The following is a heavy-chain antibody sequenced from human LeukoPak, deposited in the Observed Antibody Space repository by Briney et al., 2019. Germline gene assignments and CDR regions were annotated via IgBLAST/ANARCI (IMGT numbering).Heavy chain of an antibody. J-gene: IGHJ1*01. D-gene: IGHD4/OR15-4a*01. CDR3: YGANAEH. CDR1: GFTFSSYW. CDR2: TNTDGSST. V-gene: IGHV3-74*03. Sequence: PEGSLRLSCAASGFTFSSYWMHWVRQAPGKGLVWVSGTNTDGSSTMYADSVKGRFTIARDNAKNTLYLQMNSLRAEDTAVYYCYGANAEHWGQGTLVTVSP.